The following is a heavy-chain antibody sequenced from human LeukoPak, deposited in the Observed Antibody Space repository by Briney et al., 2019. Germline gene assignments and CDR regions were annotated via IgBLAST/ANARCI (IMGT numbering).Heavy chain of an antibody. V-gene: IGHV4-59*12. J-gene: IGHJ4*02. CDR1: GGSISSYY. Sequence: SETLSLTCTVSGGSISSYYWSWIRQPPGKGLEWIGYIYYSGSTNYNPSLKSRVTISVDTSKNQFSLKLSSVTAADTAVYYCARDRGWGQQLVLDYWGQGTLVTVSS. D-gene: IGHD6-13*01. CDR2: IYYSGST. CDR3: ARDRGWGQQLVLDY.